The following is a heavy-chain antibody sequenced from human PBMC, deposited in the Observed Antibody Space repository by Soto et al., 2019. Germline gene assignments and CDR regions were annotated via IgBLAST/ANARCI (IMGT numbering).Heavy chain of an antibody. D-gene: IGHD6-6*01. CDR3: ARDQEYSTSGLYWFDL. CDR1: GYTFTSFG. Sequence: AASVKVSCKASGYTFTSFGITWVRQAPGQDLEWMGWISAYNGDTNYAPRLQGRVTMTTDTSTTTVYMELKNLKSDGTAVYYCARDQEYSTSGLYWFDLWGQGTLVTVSS. CDR2: ISAYNGDT. J-gene: IGHJ5*02. V-gene: IGHV1-18*04.